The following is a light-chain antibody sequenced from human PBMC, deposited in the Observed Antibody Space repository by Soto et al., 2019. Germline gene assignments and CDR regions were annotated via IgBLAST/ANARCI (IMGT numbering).Light chain of an antibody. CDR2: KAS. J-gene: IGKJ2*01. CDR1: QSISYW. CDR3: QQYNDFSYT. Sequence: DIQMTQSPSTLSASVGDRVTITCRASQSISYWLAWYQQKPGKAPKILIYKASSLESGVPSRFSGSGSGTEFTLTISSLQPEDFATYYCQQYNDFSYTFXQGTKVDIK. V-gene: IGKV1-5*03.